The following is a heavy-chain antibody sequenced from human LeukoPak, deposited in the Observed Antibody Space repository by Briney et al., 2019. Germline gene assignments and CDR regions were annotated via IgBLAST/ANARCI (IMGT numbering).Heavy chain of an antibody. V-gene: IGHV3-23*01. CDR3: ARYCSGSICYSGVDY. CDR2: ISSNGVAT. Sequence: GGSLRLSCAASGITFSSYMMTWVRQAPGKGLEWVSTISSNGVATYYADSVKGRFTISRDNSKDTLYLQMSSLRAEDTAVYYCARYCSGSICYSGVDYWGQGTLVPVSS. D-gene: IGHD2-15*01. CDR1: GITFSSYM. J-gene: IGHJ4*02.